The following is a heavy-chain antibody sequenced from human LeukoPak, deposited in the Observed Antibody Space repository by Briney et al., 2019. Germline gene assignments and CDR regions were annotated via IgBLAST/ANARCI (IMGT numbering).Heavy chain of an antibody. CDR3: ARDDGGGYSAGSY. Sequence: PGGSLRLSCAASGFTFSSYGMHWVRQAPGKGLEWVSSISSSSSYIYYADSVKGRFTISRDNAKNSLYLQMNSLRAEDTAVYYCARDDGGGYSAGSYWGQGTLVTVSS. CDR2: ISSSSSYI. CDR1: GFTFSSYG. D-gene: IGHD5-24*01. J-gene: IGHJ4*02. V-gene: IGHV3-21*01.